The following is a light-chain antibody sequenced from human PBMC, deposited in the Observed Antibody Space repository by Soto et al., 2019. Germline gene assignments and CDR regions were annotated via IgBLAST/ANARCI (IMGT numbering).Light chain of an antibody. V-gene: IGKV3-11*01. CDR1: QSVGNS. CDR3: QPSSYWTIH. Sequence: DIVLTQSPGTLSLSPGELATLYCRASQSVGNSSASLQPKPGHAPRLLIYYASNRATGIPTRLSSSWSGTDCSRSICSLEPEEFSVYYCQPSSYWTIHLGQGTRLEIK. CDR2: YAS. J-gene: IGKJ5*01.